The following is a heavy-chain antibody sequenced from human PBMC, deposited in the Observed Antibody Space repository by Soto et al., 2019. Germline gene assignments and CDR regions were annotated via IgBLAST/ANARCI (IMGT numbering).Heavy chain of an antibody. CDR2: FRAYNGNT. CDR1: GYTFSSYG. J-gene: IGHJ4*02. Sequence: ASVKVFCKAFGYTFSSYGISWVRQAPGQGLEWMGWFRAYNGNTNYEQKLQGRVTMTTDTSKRTAYMELRSLRSDDTAVSYCARRSWYSGWYESTPSDVFDYWGQGTLVTVSS. D-gene: IGHD6-19*01. CDR3: ARRSWYSGWYESTPSDVFDY. V-gene: IGHV1-18*01.